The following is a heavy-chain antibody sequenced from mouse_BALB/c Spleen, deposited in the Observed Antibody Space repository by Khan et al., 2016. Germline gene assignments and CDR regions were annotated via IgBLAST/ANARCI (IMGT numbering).Heavy chain of an antibody. CDR1: GYTFTDYA. CDR2: ISTYYGDT. J-gene: IGHJ4*01. Sequence: QVQLKQSGAELVRPGVSVKISCKGSGYTFTDYAMHWVKQSHAKSLEWIGVISTYYGDTSYNQKFEGKATMTVDKTSSTAYMELARLTSEDSAIYYCTREGLNYDYAMDYWGQGTSVTVS. V-gene: IGHV1S137*01. D-gene: IGHD2-1*01. CDR3: TREGLNYDYAMDY.